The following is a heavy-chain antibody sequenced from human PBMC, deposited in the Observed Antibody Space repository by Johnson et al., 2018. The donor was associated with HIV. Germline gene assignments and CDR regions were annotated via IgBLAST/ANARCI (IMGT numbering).Heavy chain of an antibody. J-gene: IGHJ3*02. CDR3: ARDQGYNGFEPDAFDI. V-gene: IGHV3-33*01. D-gene: IGHD5-12*01. Sequence: QVQLVESGGGVVQPGRSLRLSCETSGFTFSSYDMHWVRQAPGKGLDWVAFIRYDGTNKYYEDSVRGRFTISRDNSKNTLYLQMTSLRAEDTAVYFCARDQGYNGFEPDAFDIWGRGTMVTVSS. CDR2: IRYDGTNK. CDR1: GFTFSSYD.